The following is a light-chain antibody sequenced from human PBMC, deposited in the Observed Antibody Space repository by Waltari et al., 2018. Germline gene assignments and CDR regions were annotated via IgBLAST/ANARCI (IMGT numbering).Light chain of an antibody. CDR1: QSLLSSNGNNY. V-gene: IGKV2-28*01. CDR2: LGS. CDR3: LQTLQTPRT. J-gene: IGKJ1*01. Sequence: DIVLTQSPLSLTVTPGEPAPISCRSSQSLLSSNGNNYLDWYLQKPGQSPQFLIYLGSHRASGVPDRLSGSGSGTNFTLTISRVEAEDVGVYFCLQTLQTPRTFGQGTKVEIK.